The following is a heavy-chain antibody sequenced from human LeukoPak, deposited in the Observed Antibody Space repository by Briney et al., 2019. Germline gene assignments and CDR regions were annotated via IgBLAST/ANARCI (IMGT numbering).Heavy chain of an antibody. J-gene: IGHJ4*02. V-gene: IGHV3-23*01. D-gene: IGHD2-2*01. Sequence: GGSLRLSCAASGFTFSNHAMSWVRQTPGKRLESVSSIGAGGANTHSADSVKGRFTISKDNAKNTVYLQMNNLRAEDTAVYYCVSFYETYWGRGTLVTVSS. CDR1: GFTFSNHA. CDR3: VSFYETY. CDR2: IGAGGANT.